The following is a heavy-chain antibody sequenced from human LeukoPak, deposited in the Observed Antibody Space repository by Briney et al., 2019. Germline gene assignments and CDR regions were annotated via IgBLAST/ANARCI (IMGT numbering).Heavy chain of an antibody. CDR2: IYYSGST. Sequence: SETLSLTCTVSGGSISSSSYYWGWIRQPPGKGLEWIGSIYYSGSTYYNPSLKSRVTISVDTSKNQFSLKLSSVTAADTAVYYCARTPLSGYPYWGQGTLVTASS. J-gene: IGHJ4*02. CDR1: GGSISSSSYY. CDR3: ARTPLSGYPY. D-gene: IGHD5-18*01. V-gene: IGHV4-39*07.